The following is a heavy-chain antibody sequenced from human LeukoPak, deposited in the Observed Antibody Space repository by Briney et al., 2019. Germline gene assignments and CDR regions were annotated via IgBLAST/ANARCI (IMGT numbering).Heavy chain of an antibody. V-gene: IGHV1-18*01. CDR3: ATGNYGDYGDC. J-gene: IGHJ4*02. D-gene: IGHD4-17*01. CDR2: ISAYNGNT. CDR1: GYTFTTYG. Sequence: GASVKVSCKASGYTFTTYGISWVRQAPGQGLEWMGWISAYNGNTKYAQKLQGRVTLTTDTSTSTVYMELRSLRSDDTAVYYCATGNYGDYGDCWGQGTLVTVPS.